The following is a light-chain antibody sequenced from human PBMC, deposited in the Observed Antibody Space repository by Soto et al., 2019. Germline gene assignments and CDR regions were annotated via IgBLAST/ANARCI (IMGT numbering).Light chain of an antibody. CDR2: DAS. CDR3: QQYNSYPIT. V-gene: IGKV1-5*01. Sequence: DIQMTQSPSTLSASVGDRVTITCRASQSTSRWLAWYQQKPGKAPKFLIYDASSLESGVQSRFSGSGSGTEFTLTIRSLQPDDFATYYCQQYNSYPITFGQGTRLEIK. J-gene: IGKJ5*01. CDR1: QSTSRW.